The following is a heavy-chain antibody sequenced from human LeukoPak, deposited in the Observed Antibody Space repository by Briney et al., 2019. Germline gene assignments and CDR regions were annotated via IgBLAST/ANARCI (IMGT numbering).Heavy chain of an antibody. V-gene: IGHV3-30*02. Sequence: GGSLRLSCAASGFTFSSYGMHWVRQAPGKGLEWVAFIRYDGSNKYYADSVKGRFTISRDNSKNTLYLQMNSLRAEDTAVYYCAAYGPVWFGELLRNYWGQGTLVTVSS. D-gene: IGHD3-10*01. CDR2: IRYDGSNK. CDR3: AAYGPVWFGELLRNY. J-gene: IGHJ4*02. CDR1: GFTFSSYG.